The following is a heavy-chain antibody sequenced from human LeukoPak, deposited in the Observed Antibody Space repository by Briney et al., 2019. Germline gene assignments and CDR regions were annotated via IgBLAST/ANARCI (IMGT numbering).Heavy chain of an antibody. V-gene: IGHV4-38-2*02. D-gene: IGHD3-22*01. J-gene: IGHJ6*03. CDR3: ARGRKVVVDLRSYYYYYMDV. Sequence: PSETLSLTCTVSGYSISSGYYWGWIRQPPGKGLEWIGSIYHSGSTYYNPSLKSRVAISVDTSTNQFSLKLTSVTAADTAVYYCARGRKVVVDLRSYYYYYMDVWGKGTTVTISS. CDR2: IYHSGST. CDR1: GYSISSGYY.